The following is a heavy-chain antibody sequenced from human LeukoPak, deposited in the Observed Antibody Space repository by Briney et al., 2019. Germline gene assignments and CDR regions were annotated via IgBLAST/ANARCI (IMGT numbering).Heavy chain of an antibody. Sequence: GESLKISCKGSGYSFTSYWISWVRQMPGKGLEWMGIIYPGDSDTRYSPSFQGQVTISADKSISTAYLQWSSLKASDTAMYYCARPRGPGYYYYGMDVWGQGTTVTVSS. V-gene: IGHV5-51*01. D-gene: IGHD3-10*01. CDR1: GYSFTSYW. CDR3: ARPRGPGYYYYGMDV. CDR2: IYPGDSDT. J-gene: IGHJ6*02.